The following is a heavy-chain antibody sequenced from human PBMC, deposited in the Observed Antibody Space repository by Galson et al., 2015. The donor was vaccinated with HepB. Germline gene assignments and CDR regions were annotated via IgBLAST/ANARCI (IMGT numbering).Heavy chain of an antibody. CDR2: INHRGSS. V-gene: IGHV4-34*01. J-gene: IGHJ4*02. CDR3: ARGGGNCGSAMCHPLDQ. D-gene: IGHD2-2*01. CDR1: GGSFSGSF. Sequence: SETLSLTCADYGGSFSGSFWTWIRQPPGMGLEWIGEINHRGSSNYSPALKSRVTFSVDTSKMQVSLKLTSVTAADTAVYYCARGGGNCGSAMCHPLDQWGQGTLFIVSS.